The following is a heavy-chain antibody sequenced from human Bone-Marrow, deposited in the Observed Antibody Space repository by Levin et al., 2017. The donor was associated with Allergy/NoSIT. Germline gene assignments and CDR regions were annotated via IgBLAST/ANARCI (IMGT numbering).Heavy chain of an antibody. CDR2: IYHSGST. J-gene: IGHJ4*02. CDR3: GRVNYYGSGSYGPHFDY. V-gene: IGHV4-38-2*01. D-gene: IGHD3-10*01. CDR1: GYSISSGYY. Sequence: SQTLSLTCAVSGYSISSGYYWGWIRQPPGKGLEWIGSIYHSGSTYYNPSLKSRVTISVDTSKNQFSLKLSSVTAADTAVYYCGRVNYYGSGSYGPHFDYWGQGTLVTVSS.